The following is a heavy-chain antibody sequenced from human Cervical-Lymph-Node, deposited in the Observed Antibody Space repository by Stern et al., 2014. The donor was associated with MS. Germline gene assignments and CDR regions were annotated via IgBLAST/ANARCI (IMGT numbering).Heavy chain of an antibody. CDR1: GFPFSDPY. D-gene: IGHD5/OR15-5a*01. Sequence: VQLLESGGDLVKPGGSLTLSCTVSGFPFSDPYMNWIRQAPRPGLDWVAYKSPRDDTTYCADAVKERFAIARDNAKNSLLLQMSSLRGDDTAVYYCAGEIYETSLDYWGRGTLVTVSS. J-gene: IGHJ4*02. CDR3: AGEIYETSLDY. CDR2: KSPRDDTT. V-gene: IGHV3-11*01.